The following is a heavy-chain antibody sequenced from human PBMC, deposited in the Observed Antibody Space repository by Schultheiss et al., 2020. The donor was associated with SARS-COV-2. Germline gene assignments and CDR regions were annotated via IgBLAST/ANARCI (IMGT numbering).Heavy chain of an antibody. Sequence: SETLSLTCTVFGASISTSGYYWGWIRQPPGKGLEWIGSFLFSGNTYYNPSVKSRVTISVDTSKNQFSLKLNSVTAADTAVYYCASPGRDMAKNRFDPWGQGTLVTV. V-gene: IGHV4-39*01. CDR2: FLFSGNT. CDR1: GASISTSGYY. J-gene: IGHJ5*02. D-gene: IGHD5-24*01. CDR3: ASPGRDMAKNRFDP.